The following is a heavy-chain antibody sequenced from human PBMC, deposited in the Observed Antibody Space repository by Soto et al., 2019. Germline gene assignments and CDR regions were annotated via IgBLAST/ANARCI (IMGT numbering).Heavy chain of an antibody. CDR2: IYYSGTT. D-gene: IGHD2-21*01. CDR1: GYSISSSNW. V-gene: IGHV4-28*01. CDR3: ARLGAYYQSLDP. J-gene: IGHJ5*02. Sequence: PSETLSLTCAVSGYSISSSNWWGWIRQPPGKGLEWIGYIYYSGTTYYNPSLKSRVTISLETSKSLFSLRLTSVTAADSAVYYCARLGAYYQSLDPWGPGTLVTVSS.